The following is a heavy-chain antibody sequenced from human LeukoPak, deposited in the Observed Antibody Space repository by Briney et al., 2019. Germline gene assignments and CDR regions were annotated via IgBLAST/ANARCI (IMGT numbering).Heavy chain of an antibody. Sequence: SGPALVKPTQTLTLTCTFSGFSLSTSGMCVSWIRQPPGKALEWLARIDWDDDKYYSTSLKTRLTISKDTSKNQVVPTMTNMDPVDTATYYCARLTPGIAVAGPPDYWGQGTLVTVSS. CDR3: ARLTPGIAVAGPPDY. V-gene: IGHV2-70*11. D-gene: IGHD6-19*01. CDR2: IDWDDDK. J-gene: IGHJ4*02. CDR1: GFSLSTSGMC.